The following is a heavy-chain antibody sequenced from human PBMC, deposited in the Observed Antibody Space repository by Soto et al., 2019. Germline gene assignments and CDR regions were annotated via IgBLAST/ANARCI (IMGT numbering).Heavy chain of an antibody. CDR1: GGSISSYY. Sequence: QVQLQESGPGLVKPSETLSLTCTVSGGSISSYYWIWIRQPPGKGLEWIGYIYYSGSTNYNPSLKSRVTISVDTSNNQFSLKLSSVTAADTAVYYCARRYVSCFAYWGQGTLVTVS. D-gene: IGHD2-2*01. V-gene: IGHV4-59*08. CDR3: ARRYVSCFAY. CDR2: IYYSGST. J-gene: IGHJ4*02.